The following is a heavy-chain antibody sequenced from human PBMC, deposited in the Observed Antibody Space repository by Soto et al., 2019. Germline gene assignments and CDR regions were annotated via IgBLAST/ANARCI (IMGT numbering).Heavy chain of an antibody. CDR3: AREREYCSGGSCYTRGAFDI. V-gene: IGHV4-59*01. Sequence: PSETLSLTCTVSGGSISSYYWSWIRQPPGKGLEWIGYIYYSGSTNYNPSLKSRVTISVDTSKNQFSLKLSSVTAADTAVYYCAREREYCSGGSCYTRGAFDIWVQGTMVSVSS. CDR1: GGSISSYY. D-gene: IGHD2-15*01. J-gene: IGHJ3*02. CDR2: IYYSGST.